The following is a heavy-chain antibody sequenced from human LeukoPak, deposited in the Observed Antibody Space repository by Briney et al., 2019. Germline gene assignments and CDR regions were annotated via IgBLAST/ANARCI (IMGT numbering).Heavy chain of an antibody. J-gene: IGHJ4*02. CDR1: GVSFSGYY. Sequence: SETLSLTCAVYGVSFSGYYWSWIRQPPGKGLEWIGEINHSGSTNYNPSLKSRVTISVDTSKNQFSLKLSSVTAADTTVYYCARTAAAGLASDYWGQGTLVAVSS. D-gene: IGHD6-13*01. V-gene: IGHV4-34*01. CDR2: INHSGST. CDR3: ARTAAAGLASDY.